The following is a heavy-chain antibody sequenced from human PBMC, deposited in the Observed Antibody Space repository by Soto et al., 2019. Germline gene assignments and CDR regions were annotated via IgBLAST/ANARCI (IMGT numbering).Heavy chain of an antibody. CDR2: MNTNSDDT. D-gene: IGHD6-13*01. V-gene: IGHV1-8*01. CDR1: GYTFTSYD. Sequence: ASVKGSCKTSGYTFTSYDINWVRQAPGQGLEWVGWMNTNSDDTRSAQKFRGRLTLTRDKSMRAVYMKLSNLRPDDTAVYYCAREWSAAGHFYGMDVWGQGTTVTVYS. CDR3: AREWSAAGHFYGMDV. J-gene: IGHJ6*02.